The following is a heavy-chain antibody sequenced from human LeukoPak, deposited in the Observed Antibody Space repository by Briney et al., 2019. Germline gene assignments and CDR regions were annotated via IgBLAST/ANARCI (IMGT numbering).Heavy chain of an antibody. CDR2: IHTSGST. CDR3: ARGRRDAFDI. Sequence: PSETRSLTCTVSGGSFSSYYWSWIRQPAGKGLEWIGHIHTSGSTNYTPSLKSRVTISVDPSKNQFSLKLSPVTAADTAVYYCARGRRDAFDIWGQGTMVTVSS. CDR1: GGSFSSYY. V-gene: IGHV4-4*07. J-gene: IGHJ3*02.